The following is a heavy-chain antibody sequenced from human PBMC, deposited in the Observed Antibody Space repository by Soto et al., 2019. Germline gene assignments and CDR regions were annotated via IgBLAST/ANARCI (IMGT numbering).Heavy chain of an antibody. D-gene: IGHD2-8*01. CDR3: ASSQMVYAPFDY. CDR2: IYYSGST. J-gene: IGHJ4*02. CDR1: GGSISSYY. V-gene: IGHV4-59*01. Sequence: QVQLQQSGPGLVKPSETLSLTCTVSGGSISSYYWSWIRQPPGQGLEWLAYIYYSGSTNYNPSLKSRVTISVDTSKHQCSLKLNSVTAADTAVYCCASSQMVYAPFDYWGQGTLVTVSS.